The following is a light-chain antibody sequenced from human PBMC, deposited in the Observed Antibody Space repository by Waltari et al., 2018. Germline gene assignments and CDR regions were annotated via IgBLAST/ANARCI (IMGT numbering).Light chain of an antibody. Sequence: EIMMTQSPATLSVSTGERVTLSCRASQSVSSNLAWYQQKSGQSPGLLVYGASTRATGIPARFSGSGSGTEFTLTISSLQSEDFAVYFCQQNNIWPFTFGGGTKVEIK. V-gene: IGKV3-15*01. CDR1: QSVSSN. J-gene: IGKJ4*01. CDR3: QQNNIWPFT. CDR2: GAS.